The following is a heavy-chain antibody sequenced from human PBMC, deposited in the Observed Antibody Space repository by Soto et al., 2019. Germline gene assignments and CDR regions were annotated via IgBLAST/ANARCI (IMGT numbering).Heavy chain of an antibody. CDR3: ARDLRLDY. CDR2: IYYSGST. D-gene: IGHD4-17*01. CDR1: GGSIISYY. V-gene: IGHV4-59*01. J-gene: IGHJ4*02. Sequence: QVQLQESGPGLVKPSETLSLTCTVSGGSIISYYWSWIRQPPGKGLEWIGYIYYSGSTNYNPSLKSLVTTSVDTSKNQSSRKLSSVTAADTAVYYCARDLRLDYWGQGTLVTVSS.